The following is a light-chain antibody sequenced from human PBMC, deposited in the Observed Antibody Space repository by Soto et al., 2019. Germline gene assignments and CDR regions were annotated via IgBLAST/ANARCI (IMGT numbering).Light chain of an antibody. CDR2: DAS. CDR3: QQYNSYPPT. V-gene: IGKV1-5*01. J-gene: IGKJ4*01. CDR1: QSITSW. Sequence: DIQMTQSPSTLSASVGDRVTITCRASQSITSWLAWYQQKPGKGPNLLISDASSLQSGVPSRFSGSGSGTEFTLTISSLQPDDFATYYCQQYNSYPPTFGGGTKVDIK.